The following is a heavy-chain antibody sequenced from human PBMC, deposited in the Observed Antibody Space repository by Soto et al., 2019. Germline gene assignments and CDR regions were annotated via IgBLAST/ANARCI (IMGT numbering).Heavy chain of an antibody. CDR1: GFIFSHYA. Sequence: GGSLRLSCTASGFIFSHYAMNWVRQGPGKGLEWVSAISGSGGSTYYADSVKGRFTISRDNSKNTLYLQMNSLTAGDTAVYYCAKDLRLPHFDYWGKGTLVTVSS. V-gene: IGHV3-23*01. J-gene: IGHJ4*02. CDR3: AKDLRLPHFDY. D-gene: IGHD2-21*02. CDR2: ISGSGGST.